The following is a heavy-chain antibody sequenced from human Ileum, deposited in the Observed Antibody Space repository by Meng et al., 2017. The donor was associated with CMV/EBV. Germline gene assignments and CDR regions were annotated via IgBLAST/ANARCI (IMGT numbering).Heavy chain of an antibody. V-gene: IGHV4-39*07. CDR1: GGSTTSSTYY. CDR2: VYYSGTT. Sequence: LQLQESGPGLVKPSETLSRPCTASGGSTTSSTYYWGWIRRPPGKGLEWIGSVYYSGTTYYNPSLKSRVNMSIDTSKNRFSLKLSSATAADTAVYYCARNVGFYSSQIAYWGQGALVTVSS. CDR3: ARNVGFYSSQIAY. J-gene: IGHJ4*02. D-gene: IGHD3-3*01.